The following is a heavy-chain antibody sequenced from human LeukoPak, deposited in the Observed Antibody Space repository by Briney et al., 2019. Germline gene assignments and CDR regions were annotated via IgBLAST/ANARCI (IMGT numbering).Heavy chain of an antibody. J-gene: IGHJ6*02. V-gene: IGHV1-18*01. CDR1: GGTFNNYA. Sequence: ASVKVSCKAFGGTFNNYAITWVRQAPGQGLEWMGWISAYNGNTNYAQKLQGRVTMTTDTSTSTAYMELRSLRSDDTAVYYCARTLPSYYYGSGSYYSSYYYYGMDVWGQGTTVTVSS. CDR2: ISAYNGNT. D-gene: IGHD3-10*01. CDR3: ARTLPSYYYGSGSYYSSYYYYGMDV.